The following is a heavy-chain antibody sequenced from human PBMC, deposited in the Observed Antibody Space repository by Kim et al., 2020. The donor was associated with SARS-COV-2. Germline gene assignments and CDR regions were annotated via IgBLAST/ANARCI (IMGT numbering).Heavy chain of an antibody. CDR2: T. Sequence: TNYTPSLNSRVTISVATSKNQFSLYLSSVTAADTAVYYCARGPNRYYFDYWGQGTLVTVSS. V-gene: IGHV4-59*09. CDR3: ARGPNRYYFDY. J-gene: IGHJ4*02.